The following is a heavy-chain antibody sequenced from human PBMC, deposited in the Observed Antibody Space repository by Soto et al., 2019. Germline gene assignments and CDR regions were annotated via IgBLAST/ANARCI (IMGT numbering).Heavy chain of an antibody. D-gene: IGHD2-15*01. V-gene: IGHV3-23*01. J-gene: IGHJ4*02. CDR3: AKRSGAGGNFDY. CDR2: VSSGGGT. CDR1: GFTFSTYA. Sequence: TGGSLRLSCAASGFTFSTYAMGWVRQAPGKGLEWVSVVSSGGGTHYADSVKGRFTVSRDNSKNTLSLQMNSLRADDTAVYYCAKRSGAGGNFDYWGQGALVTVSS.